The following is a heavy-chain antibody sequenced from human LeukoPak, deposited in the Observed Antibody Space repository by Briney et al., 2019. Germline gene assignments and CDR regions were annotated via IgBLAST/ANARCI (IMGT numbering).Heavy chain of an antibody. D-gene: IGHD6-13*01. CDR3: ARGSGRIAAGGSEHY. Sequence: GRSLRLSCAASGFTFSNFLMHWVRQAPGKGLEWVADISYDGSDKNYGDSVKGRFTISRDNSKNTLYLQMDSLRTEDTAVYYCARGSGRIAAGGSEHYWGQGTLVTVSS. V-gene: IGHV3-30-3*01. CDR2: ISYDGSDK. J-gene: IGHJ4*02. CDR1: GFTFSNFL.